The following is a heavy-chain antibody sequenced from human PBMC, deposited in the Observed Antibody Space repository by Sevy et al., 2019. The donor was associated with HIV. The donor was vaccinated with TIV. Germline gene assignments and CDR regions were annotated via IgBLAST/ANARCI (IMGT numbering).Heavy chain of an antibody. CDR1: GFTFNSYT. CDR2: ISFTSNYI. CDR3: ARPYGSGSSEAFDL. D-gene: IGHD3-10*01. V-gene: IGHV3-21*01. Sequence: GGSLRLSCAASGFTFNSYTMNWVRQAPGKGLEWVSSISFTSNYIYYADSVKGRFTISRDNAQNSLYLQMNSLRAEDTAIYYCARPYGSGSSEAFDLWGQGTMVTVSS. J-gene: IGHJ3*01.